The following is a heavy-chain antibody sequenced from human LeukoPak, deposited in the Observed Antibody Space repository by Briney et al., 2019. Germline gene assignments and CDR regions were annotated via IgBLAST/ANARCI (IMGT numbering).Heavy chain of an antibody. CDR2: VGGSGVKT. CDR1: GFTFSNYA. D-gene: IGHD2-2*01. V-gene: IGHV3-23*01. Sequence: PGGSLRLSCAASGFTFSNYAIHWVRQAPGKGLEWVSIVGGSGVKTYYADSVKGRFTISRDNSKNTVYLQMNSLRAEDTAVYYCATRGDCSGTCTYDYWGQGTLVTVSS. J-gene: IGHJ4*02. CDR3: ATRGDCSGTCTYDY.